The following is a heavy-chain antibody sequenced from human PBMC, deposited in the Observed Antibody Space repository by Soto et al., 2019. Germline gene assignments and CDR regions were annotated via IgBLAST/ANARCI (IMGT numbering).Heavy chain of an antibody. J-gene: IGHJ4*02. CDR1: GESISSSSYS. V-gene: IGHV4-39*01. D-gene: IGHD2-21*02. Sequence: PSETLSLTCIVSGESISSSSYSWGWIRQPPGKGLEWIGSIYYSGRTYYNPSFKSRVTISIDTSKNQFSLKLSSVTATDTAVYYCARQRTTVVTQAYFDNWGQGALVTVSS. CDR3: ARQRTTVVTQAYFDN. CDR2: IYYSGRT.